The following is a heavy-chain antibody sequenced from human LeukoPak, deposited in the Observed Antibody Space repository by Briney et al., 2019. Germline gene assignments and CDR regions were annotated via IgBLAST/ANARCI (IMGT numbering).Heavy chain of an antibody. CDR2: INPHTGGT. CDR3: ARPYCSGGSCHDFFDY. V-gene: IGHV1-2*02. J-gene: IGHJ4*02. Sequence: ASVKVSCKASGYTFTSYGISWVRQAPGQGPEWVGWINPHTGGTNYAQKFQGRVTMTRDTSISTAYMELSRLRSDDTAVYYCARPYCSGGSCHDFFDYWGQGTLVTVSS. D-gene: IGHD2-15*01. CDR1: GYTFTSYG.